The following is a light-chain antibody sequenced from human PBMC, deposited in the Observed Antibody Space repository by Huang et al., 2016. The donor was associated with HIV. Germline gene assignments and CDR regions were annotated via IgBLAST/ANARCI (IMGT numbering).Light chain of an antibody. V-gene: IGKV1-39*01. J-gene: IGKJ4*01. CDR2: AAS. CDR1: QTIKYY. Sequence: IQMTQSPSSLSASVGDRVTITCRASQTIKYYLNWYQQKPGKAPDLLIYAASSLHSGVPSRFSGSGSGTDFTLTISSLQPEDFATYYCQQGYTTPVTFGGGTKVEI. CDR3: QQGYTTPVT.